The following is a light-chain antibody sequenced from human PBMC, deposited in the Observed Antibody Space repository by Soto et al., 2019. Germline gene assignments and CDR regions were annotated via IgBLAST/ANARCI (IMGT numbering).Light chain of an antibody. CDR3: QQYSEWPLT. Sequence: EIVMTQSPATLSASPGERATLSCRASQRVSSKLAWFQQQPGRAPRLLIYATSARATGIPARFSGSGSGTEFTLTISSLQSEDFAVYYCQQYSEWPLTFGGGTRVEIK. J-gene: IGKJ4*01. CDR2: ATS. CDR1: QRVSSK. V-gene: IGKV3-15*01.